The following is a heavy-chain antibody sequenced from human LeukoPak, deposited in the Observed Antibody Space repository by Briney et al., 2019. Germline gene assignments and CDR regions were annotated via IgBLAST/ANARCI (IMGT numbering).Heavy chain of an antibody. D-gene: IGHD6-13*01. CDR3: ARAPGYSSSWYLGGYYYYYMDV. Sequence: SETLSLTCTVSNYSISSGYYWGWIRQPPGKGLEWIGSIYHGGNTFYNPSLNSRLTMSVDTSKNKFSLKLSSVTAADTAVYYCARAPGYSSSWYLGGYYYYYMDVWGKGTTVTVSS. CDR2: IYHGGNT. CDR1: NYSISSGYY. J-gene: IGHJ6*03. V-gene: IGHV4-38-2*02.